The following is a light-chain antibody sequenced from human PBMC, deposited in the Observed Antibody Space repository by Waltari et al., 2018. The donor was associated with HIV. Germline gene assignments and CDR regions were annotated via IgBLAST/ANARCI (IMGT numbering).Light chain of an antibody. J-gene: IGLJ3*02. CDR3: ASWDDSLRNWV. V-gene: IGLV2-14*02. CDR2: RNY. CDR1: SSDVGSYNF. Sequence: QSALTQPASVSGSPGQSITISCTGTSSDVGSYNFVSWYQQHPGKAPKLLIYRNYQRPSGVPDRFSGSKSGTSASLAISGLRSEDEGDFYCASWDDSLRNWVFGGGTKLTVL.